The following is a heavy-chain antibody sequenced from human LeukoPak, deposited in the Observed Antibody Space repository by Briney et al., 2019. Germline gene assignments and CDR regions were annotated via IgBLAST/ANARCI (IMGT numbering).Heavy chain of an antibody. CDR3: ARGNQYDSSGYASFDY. V-gene: IGHV4-39*07. D-gene: IGHD3-22*01. CDR1: GGSISSSNYY. J-gene: IGHJ4*02. CDR2: IYYSGST. Sequence: SETLSLTCIVSGGSISSSNYYWGWIRRPPGKGLEWIGSIYYSGSTYYNPSLKSRVTISVDTSKNQLSLKVSSVTAADMAVYHCARGNQYDSSGYASFDYWGQGTLVTVSS.